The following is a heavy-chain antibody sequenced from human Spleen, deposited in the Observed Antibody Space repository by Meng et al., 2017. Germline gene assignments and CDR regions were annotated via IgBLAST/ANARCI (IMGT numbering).Heavy chain of an antibody. CDR3: ARRRGHSSSWPFDY. Sequence: QVQLQQWGAGLLKPSETLSRTGAVYGGSFSGYYWSWIRQPPGKGLEWIGEINHSGSTNYNPSLKSRVTISVDTSKNQFSLKLSSVTAADTAVYYCARRRGHSSSWPFDYWGQGTLVTVSS. J-gene: IGHJ4*02. CDR2: INHSGST. D-gene: IGHD6-13*01. V-gene: IGHV4-34*01. CDR1: GGSFSGYY.